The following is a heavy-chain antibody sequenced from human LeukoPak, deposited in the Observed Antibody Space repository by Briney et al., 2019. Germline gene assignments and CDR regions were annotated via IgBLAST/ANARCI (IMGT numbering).Heavy chain of an antibody. V-gene: IGHV4-59*01. J-gene: IGHJ4*02. D-gene: IGHD4-17*01. CDR2: IYYSGST. CDR3: ARNYGDSLYYFDY. CDR1: GGSISSYY. Sequence: TSETLSLTCTVSGGSISSYYWSWIRQPPGKGLEWIGYIYYSGSTNYSPSLKSRVTISADTSKNQFSLKLTSVTVADTAVYYCARNYGDSLYYFDYWGQGTLVTVSS.